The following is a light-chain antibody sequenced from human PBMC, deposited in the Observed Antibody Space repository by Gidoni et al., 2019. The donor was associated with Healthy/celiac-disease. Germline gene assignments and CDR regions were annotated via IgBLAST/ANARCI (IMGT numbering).Light chain of an antibody. V-gene: IGKV1-39*01. CDR3: QQSYSTPFT. Sequence: DIQMTQSPSSLSAPVGDRVTITCRASQSISSYLNWYQQKPGKAPKLLIYAASSLQSGVPSRFSGSGSGTDFTLTISSLQPEDFATYYCQQSYSTPFTFXGXTKVEIK. CDR2: AAS. CDR1: QSISSY. J-gene: IGKJ4*01.